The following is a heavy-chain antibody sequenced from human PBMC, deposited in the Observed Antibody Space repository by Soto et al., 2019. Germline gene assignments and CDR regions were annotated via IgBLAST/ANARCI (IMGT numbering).Heavy chain of an antibody. CDR3: TRDAPGERPYYFYYYGMDV. V-gene: IGHV3-53*01. Sequence: GGSLRLSCAASGLSVSTNFMSWVRQAPGKGLEWLAVIYSGGKTFYADSVKGRFTISKDNSKNTLSLQMNSLRAEDTAVYYCTRDAPGERPYYFYYYGMDVWGQGTTVTVSS. CDR2: IYSGGKT. J-gene: IGHJ6*02. CDR1: GLSVSTNF.